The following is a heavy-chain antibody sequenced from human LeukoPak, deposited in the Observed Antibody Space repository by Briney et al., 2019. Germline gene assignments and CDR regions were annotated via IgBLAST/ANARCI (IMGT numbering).Heavy chain of an antibody. D-gene: IGHD1-26*01. CDR3: ARRSGSYGRLYYFDY. J-gene: IGHJ4*02. CDR1: GGSFSGYY. Sequence: PSETLSLTCAVYGGSFSGYYWSWIRQPPGKGLEWIGEINHSGSTNYNPSLKSRVTISVDTSKNQFSLKLSSVTAADTAVYYCARRSGSYGRLYYFDYWGQGTLVTVPS. CDR2: INHSGST. V-gene: IGHV4-34*01.